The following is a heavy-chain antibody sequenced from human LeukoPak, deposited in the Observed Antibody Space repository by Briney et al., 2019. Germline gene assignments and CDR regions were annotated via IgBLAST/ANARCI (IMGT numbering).Heavy chain of an antibody. CDR1: GGSFSGYY. V-gene: IGHV4-34*01. CDR3: ARVRYFDWLSIDY. Sequence: SETLSLTCAVYGGSFSGYYWSWIRQPPGKGLEWIGEINHSGSTNYNPSLKSRVTISVDTSKNQFSLKLSSVTAADTAVYYCARVRYFDWLSIDYWGQGTLVTVSS. J-gene: IGHJ4*02. CDR2: INHSGST. D-gene: IGHD3-9*01.